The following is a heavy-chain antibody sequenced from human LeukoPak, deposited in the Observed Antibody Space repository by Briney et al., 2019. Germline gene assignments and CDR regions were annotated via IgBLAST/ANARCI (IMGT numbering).Heavy chain of an antibody. CDR2: INHSEST. V-gene: IGHV4-34*01. CDR1: GGSFSGYY. D-gene: IGHD2-2*02. Sequence: SETLSLTCAVYGGSFSGYYWSWIRQPPGKGLEWIGEINHSESTNYNPSLKSRVTISVDTSKNQFSLKLSSVTAADTAVYYCASFWGYCSSTSCYMGDYWGQGTLVTVSS. J-gene: IGHJ4*02. CDR3: ASFWGYCSSTSCYMGDY.